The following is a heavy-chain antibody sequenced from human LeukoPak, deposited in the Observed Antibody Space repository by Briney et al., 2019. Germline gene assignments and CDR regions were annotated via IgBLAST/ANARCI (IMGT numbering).Heavy chain of an antibody. CDR1: GFSFNDAW. J-gene: IGHJ4*02. D-gene: IGHD2-15*01. Sequence: GGSLGLSCAASGFSFNDAWMSWVRQAPGKGLEWVGRIKRKTDGGTTDYAAPVKGRFTNSRDDSKTSLYLQMNNLKTEDTAVYYCTTDTRRVVVPKWGQGTLVTVSS. CDR2: IKRKTDGGTT. V-gene: IGHV3-15*01. CDR3: TTDTRRVVVPK.